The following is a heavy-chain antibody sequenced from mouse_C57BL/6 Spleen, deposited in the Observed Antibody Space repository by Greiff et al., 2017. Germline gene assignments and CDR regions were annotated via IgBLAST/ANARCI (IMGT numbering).Heavy chain of an antibody. CDR2: IYPGGGYT. J-gene: IGHJ1*03. CDR1: GYTFTNYW. V-gene: IGHV1-63*01. Sequence: VQLQQSGAELVRPGTSVKMSCKASGYTFTNYWIGWVKQRPGHGLEWIGYIYPGGGYTNYNEKFKGKATLTADKSSSTAYMQFSSLTSADYAIYYCARTIVTTPYWYFDVWGTGTTVTVSS. D-gene: IGHD2-5*01. CDR3: ARTIVTTPYWYFDV.